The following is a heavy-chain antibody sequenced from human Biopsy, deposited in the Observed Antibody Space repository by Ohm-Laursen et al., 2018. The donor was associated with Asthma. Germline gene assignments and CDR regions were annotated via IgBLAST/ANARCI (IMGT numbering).Heavy chain of an antibody. CDR3: ARCQVGYSSGWSLLLKKIYYSGMDV. CDR2: IMTGFGAT. D-gene: IGHD6-19*01. J-gene: IGHJ6*02. Sequence: ASVKVSCKVHGGTFSNFAIGWVRQAPGQGLEWLGGIMTGFGATNYAQRFQGRVTITADESTSTAYMEVTSLRSEDTAIYYCARCQVGYSSGWSLLLKKIYYSGMDVWGQGTAVTVSS. V-gene: IGHV1-69*13. CDR1: GGTFSNFA.